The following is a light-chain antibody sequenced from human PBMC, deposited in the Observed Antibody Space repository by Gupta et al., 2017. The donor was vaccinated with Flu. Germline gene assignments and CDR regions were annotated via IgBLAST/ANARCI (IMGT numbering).Light chain of an antibody. V-gene: IGKV1-39*01. CDR3: QQSYTTPRFT. J-gene: IGKJ3*01. CDR2: AAS. CDR1: QSISSY. Sequence: SSLSASVGDRVTITCRASQSISSYLNWYQQKPGKAPKLLIYAASRLQSGVPSRFSGSGSGTDFTLTISSLQPEDFATYYCQQSYTTPRFTFGPGTKVHIK.